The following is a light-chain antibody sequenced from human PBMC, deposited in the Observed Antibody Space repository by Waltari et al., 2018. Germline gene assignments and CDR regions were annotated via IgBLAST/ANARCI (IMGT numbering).Light chain of an antibody. CDR1: SRDVGAYTS. CDR2: DVT. Sequence: QSALTQPRSVSGSPGHSVTISCTGTSRDVGAYTSSSWYQRHPGKPPKLMIYDVTKRPSGVPDRFSGSKSGNTASLTISGLQAEDEADYYCCSYAGSFTYVFGTGTQVTVL. CDR3: CSYAGSFTYV. J-gene: IGLJ1*01. V-gene: IGLV2-11*01.